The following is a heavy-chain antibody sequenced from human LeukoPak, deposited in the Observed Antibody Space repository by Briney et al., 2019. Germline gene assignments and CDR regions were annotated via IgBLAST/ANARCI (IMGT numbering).Heavy chain of an antibody. CDR3: AKDGSWSCTD. J-gene: IGHJ4*02. CDR1: RFTFSSSA. D-gene: IGHD2-8*02. V-gene: IGHV3-30*02. CDR2: IAHHGNNK. Sequence: GGSLRLSCGASRFTFSSSAMHWVRQGPGKGLEWVAYIAHHGNNKYYADSVKGRFTISRDNSKGSLYLQMSSLRADDTAVYYCAKDGSWSCTDWGQGTLVRVSS.